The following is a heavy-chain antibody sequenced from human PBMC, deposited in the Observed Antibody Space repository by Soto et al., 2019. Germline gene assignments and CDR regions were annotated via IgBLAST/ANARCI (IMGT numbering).Heavy chain of an antibody. J-gene: IGHJ6*02. CDR2: IVSGSTDT. V-gene: IGHV3-11*06. D-gene: IGHD2-21*01. CDR3: ARGDGESRMDV. Sequence: QVQLVESGGGLVKPGGSLRLSCAASGFTFSDYYMSWIRQAPGKGLEWISYIVSGSTDTNYADSVKGGFTISRDNAKESLYLEMNSLRAEDTVVYYCARGDGESRMDVWGQGTTVSVSS. CDR1: GFTFSDYY.